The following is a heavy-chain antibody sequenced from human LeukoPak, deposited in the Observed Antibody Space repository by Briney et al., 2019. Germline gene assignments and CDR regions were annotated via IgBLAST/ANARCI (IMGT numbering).Heavy chain of an antibody. D-gene: IGHD2-15*01. V-gene: IGHV3-30*18. Sequence: GGSLRLSCAASGFTFSSYGMHWVRQAPGKGLEWVAVISYDGSNKYYADSVKGRFTISRDNSKNTLYLQMNSLRVEDTAVYYCAKRIGDYWGQGTLVTVSS. CDR1: GFTFSSYG. CDR2: ISYDGSNK. CDR3: AKRIGDY. J-gene: IGHJ4*02.